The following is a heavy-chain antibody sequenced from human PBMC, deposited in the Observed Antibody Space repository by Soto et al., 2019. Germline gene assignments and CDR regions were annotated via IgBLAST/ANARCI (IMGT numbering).Heavy chain of an antibody. D-gene: IGHD2-21*01. CDR1: GGSISNSNYF. V-gene: IGHV4-39*07. Sequence: PSETLSLTCTVSGGSISNSNYFWAWMRQPPGKGLEWVGTISHTGSPRYNPSLKSRVTMSVDTSKNQFSLTLNSVTAADTATYYCARGGISHWAYFYYMDVWDRGTTVTVSS. CDR3: ARGGISHWAYFYYMDV. J-gene: IGHJ6*03. CDR2: ISHTGSP.